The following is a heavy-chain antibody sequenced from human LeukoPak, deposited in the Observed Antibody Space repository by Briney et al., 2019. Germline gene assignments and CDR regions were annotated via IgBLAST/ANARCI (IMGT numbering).Heavy chain of an antibody. D-gene: IGHD3-10*01. CDR3: ARGFGAGNYYYGWFDP. V-gene: IGHV4-30-4*01. J-gene: IGHJ5*02. Sequence: SETLSLTCTVSGASISSGDYHWNWIPQPPGKGLEWIGFIHDSGSTYYNPSLKSRVSISRDMSKNQLSLMLSSVTAADTAVYHCARGFGAGNYYYGWFDPWGQGTLVTVSS. CDR2: IHDSGST. CDR1: GASISSGDYH.